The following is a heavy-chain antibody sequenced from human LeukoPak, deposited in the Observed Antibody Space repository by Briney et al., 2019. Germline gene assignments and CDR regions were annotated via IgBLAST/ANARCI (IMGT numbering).Heavy chain of an antibody. CDR1: GVSISSGGYY. CDR2: IYHSGST. V-gene: IGHV4-30-2*01. CDR3: ARVRGGNFDY. J-gene: IGHJ4*02. D-gene: IGHD3-10*01. Sequence: SETLSLTCTVSGVSISSGGYYWSWIRQPPGKGLEWIGYIYHSGSTYYNPSLKSRVTISADRSKNQFSLKLSSVTAADTAVYYCARVRGGNFDYWGQGTLVTVSS.